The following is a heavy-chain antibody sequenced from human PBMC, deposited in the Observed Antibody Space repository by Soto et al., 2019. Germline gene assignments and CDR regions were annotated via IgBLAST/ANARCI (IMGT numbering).Heavy chain of an antibody. Sequence: LSLTCDVSGYAISSGFYWAWIRQPPGKRLEWIGNIYRTGTTYYNPSLKSRVTMSVDTSKNQFSLRLSSVTAADTAVFYCARVRTGRMSGSPGDSWGQGTLVTVSS. V-gene: IGHV4-38-2*01. CDR3: ARVRTGRMSGSPGDS. CDR1: GYAISSGFY. J-gene: IGHJ4*02. CDR2: IYRTGTT. D-gene: IGHD1-1*01.